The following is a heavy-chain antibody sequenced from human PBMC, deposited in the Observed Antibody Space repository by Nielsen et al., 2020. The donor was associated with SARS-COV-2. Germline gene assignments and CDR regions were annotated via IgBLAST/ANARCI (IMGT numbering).Heavy chain of an antibody. D-gene: IGHD3-22*01. Sequence: GESLKISCAASGFTFSSYGMHWVRQAPGKGLEWVAVISYDGSNKYYADSVKGRFTISRDNSKNTLYLQMNSLRAEDTAVYYCAKDPYYYDSSGYYVVWGQGTLVTVSS. CDR3: AKDPYYYDSSGYYVV. J-gene: IGHJ4*02. V-gene: IGHV3-30*18. CDR2: ISYDGSNK. CDR1: GFTFSSYG.